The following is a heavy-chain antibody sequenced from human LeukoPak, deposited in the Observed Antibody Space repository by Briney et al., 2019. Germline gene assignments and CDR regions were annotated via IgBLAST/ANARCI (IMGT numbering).Heavy chain of an antibody. J-gene: IGHJ4*02. Sequence: GRSLRLSCAASGFTFSSYAMHWVRQAPGKGLEWVSYISSSGSTIYYADSVKGRFTISRDNAKNSLYLQMNSLRAEDTAVYYCARIYYGDYGYYFDYWGQGTLVTVSS. D-gene: IGHD4-17*01. CDR3: ARIYYGDYGYYFDY. CDR1: GFTFSSYA. V-gene: IGHV3-48*04. CDR2: ISSSGSTI.